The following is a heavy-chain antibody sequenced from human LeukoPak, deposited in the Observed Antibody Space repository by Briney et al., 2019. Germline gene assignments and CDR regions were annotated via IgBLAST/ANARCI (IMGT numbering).Heavy chain of an antibody. Sequence: PGRSLRLSCAASGFTFSSYGMHWVRQAPGKGLEWGAFIWYDGINKYYADSVKGRFTISRDNSKNTLYLHMNSLRADDTAVYYCARDPRAYYDTSGYTFDSWGQGTLVTVSS. CDR3: ARDPRAYYDTSGYTFDS. J-gene: IGHJ4*02. V-gene: IGHV3-33*01. CDR2: IWYDGINK. CDR1: GFTFSSYG. D-gene: IGHD3-22*01.